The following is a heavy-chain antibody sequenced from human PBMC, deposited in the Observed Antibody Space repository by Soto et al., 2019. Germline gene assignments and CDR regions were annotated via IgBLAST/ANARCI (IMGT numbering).Heavy chain of an antibody. J-gene: IGHJ4*02. CDR1: GFTFSSNA. CDR2: IISGGGIT. V-gene: IGHV3-23*01. CDR3: AKYRGKAYGDYHLDY. Sequence: EVQLLESGGGLVQPGGSLRLSCAASGFTFSSNAMSWVRQAPGKGLEWVSIISGGGITHYADSVKGRFTISRHNSKSTLYLQMNSLRAEDTAVYYCAKYRGKAYGDYHLDYWGQGTLLTVSS. D-gene: IGHD4-17*01.